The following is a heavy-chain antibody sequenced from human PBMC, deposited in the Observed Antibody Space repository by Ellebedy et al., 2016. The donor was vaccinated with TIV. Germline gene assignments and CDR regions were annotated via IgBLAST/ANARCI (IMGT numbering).Heavy chain of an antibody. CDR1: LGSISSHY. J-gene: IGHJ4*02. Sequence: SETLSLTXTVYLGSISSHYWTWIRQHPGKGLEWIGNIYYTGSTSYSPSLTGRVTISIDTPKNQFSLKVTSVTAADTAVYYCAREFRYDFWRGPLDHWGQGTTVTVSS. D-gene: IGHD3-3*01. CDR3: AREFRYDFWRGPLDH. CDR2: IYYTGST. V-gene: IGHV4-59*11.